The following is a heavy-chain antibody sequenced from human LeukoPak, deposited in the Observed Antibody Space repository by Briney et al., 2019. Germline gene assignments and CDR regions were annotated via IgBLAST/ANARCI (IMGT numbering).Heavy chain of an antibody. D-gene: IGHD3-16*01. CDR2: IKSKTDGGTT. Sequence: PGGSLRLSCAASEFTFSNAGMLWVRQAPGKGLEWVGRIKSKTDGGTTDYAARVKARFTISSDESRKSLNLQLNSLKTDGIAVYYCSEVGDRGRYYYYMDVWGKGTTVTVSS. CDR1: EFTFSNAG. CDR3: SEVGDRGRYYYYMDV. J-gene: IGHJ6*03. V-gene: IGHV3-15*01.